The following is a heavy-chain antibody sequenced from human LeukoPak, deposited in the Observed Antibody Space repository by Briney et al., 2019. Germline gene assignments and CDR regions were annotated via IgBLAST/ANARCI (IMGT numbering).Heavy chain of an antibody. J-gene: IGHJ4*02. Sequence: GGSLRLSCAASGFTFSSYSMNWVRQAPGKGLEWVSFISRSGSTIYYADSVKGRFTISRDNAKNSLYLQMNSLRAEDTAVYYCASGIAAAGTNFDYWGQGTLVTVSS. CDR2: ISRSGSTI. CDR3: ASGIAAAGTNFDY. V-gene: IGHV3-48*04. CDR1: GFTFSSYS. D-gene: IGHD6-13*01.